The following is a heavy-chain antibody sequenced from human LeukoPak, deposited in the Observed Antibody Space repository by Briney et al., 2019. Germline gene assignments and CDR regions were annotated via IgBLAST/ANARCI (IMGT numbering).Heavy chain of an antibody. CDR1: GYTFTGYY. V-gene: IGHV1-2*02. Sequence: EASVKVSCKASGYTFTGYYMHWVRQAPGQGLEWMGWINPNSGGTNYAQKFQGRVTITRDTSISTAYMELTSLRSDDTAVYYCASDFTAVFTGFDYWGQGTLVTVSS. J-gene: IGHJ4*02. D-gene: IGHD5-18*01. CDR2: INPNSGGT. CDR3: ASDFTAVFTGFDY.